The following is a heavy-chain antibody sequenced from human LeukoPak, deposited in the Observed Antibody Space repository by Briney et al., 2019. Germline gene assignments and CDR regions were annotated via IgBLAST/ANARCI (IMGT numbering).Heavy chain of an antibody. Sequence: GGSLRLSCAASGFTFSNYGMHWVRQAPGKGLEWVALIWYDGSDKCYADSVKGRFTISRDNSKSTLYLQMNSLRAEDTAVYYCARGNYDSSGSFDYWGQGTLVTVSS. CDR2: IWYDGSDK. CDR3: ARGNYDSSGSFDY. V-gene: IGHV3-33*01. CDR1: GFTFSNYG. J-gene: IGHJ4*02. D-gene: IGHD3-22*01.